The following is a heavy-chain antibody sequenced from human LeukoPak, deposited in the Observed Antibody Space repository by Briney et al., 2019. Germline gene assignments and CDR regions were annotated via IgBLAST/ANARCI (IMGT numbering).Heavy chain of an antibody. CDR3: AKDAASFPGSLDK. V-gene: IGHV4-61*02. CDR2: FYTTLST. Sequence: SETLSLTCIVSGGSISSGSCSWSWIRQPAGKGLEWIGRFYTTLSTTYNPSLRGRVSISVDTSNNQFSLKLTSVSAADTAVYYCAKDAASFPGSLDKWGQGTLVTVSS. D-gene: IGHD3-10*01. CDR1: GGSISSGSCS. J-gene: IGHJ4*02.